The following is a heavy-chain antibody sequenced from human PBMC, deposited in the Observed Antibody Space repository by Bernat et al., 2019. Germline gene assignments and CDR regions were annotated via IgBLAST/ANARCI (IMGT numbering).Heavy chain of an antibody. Sequence: QVQLQESGPGLVKPSQTLSLTCTVSGGSISSGGYYWSWIRQHPGKGLEWIGYIYYSGSTYYNPSLKSRVTISVDTSKNQFSLKLSSVTAADTAVYYCARVKQLVPYYYYYMDVWGKGTTVTVSS. D-gene: IGHD6-6*01. CDR1: GGSISSGGYY. CDR2: IYYSGST. V-gene: IGHV4-31*03. CDR3: ARVKQLVPYYYYYMDV. J-gene: IGHJ6*03.